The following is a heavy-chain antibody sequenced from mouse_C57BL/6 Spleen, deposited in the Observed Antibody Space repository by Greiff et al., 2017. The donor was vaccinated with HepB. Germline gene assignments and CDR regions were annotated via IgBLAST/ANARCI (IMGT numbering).Heavy chain of an antibody. Sequence: VQLQQPGAELVRPGSSVKLSCKASGYTFTSYWMDWVKQRPGQGLEWIGNIYPSDSETHYNQKFKDKATLTVDKSSSTAYMQLSSLTSEDSAVYNCARGNDYYGGYFDYWGQGTTLTVSS. D-gene: IGHD1-1*01. CDR3: ARGNDYYGGYFDY. CDR2: IYPSDSET. V-gene: IGHV1-61*01. CDR1: GYTFTSYW. J-gene: IGHJ2*01.